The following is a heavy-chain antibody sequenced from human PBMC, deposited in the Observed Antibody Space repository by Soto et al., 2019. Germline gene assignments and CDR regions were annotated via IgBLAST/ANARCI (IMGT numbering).Heavy chain of an antibody. Sequence: GASVKVSCKASGYAFSSYAMHWVRQAPGQGLEWMGWINIGSGNTEYSQNLQDRITITRDTSASTVYMELSSLRSEDTAVYYCARDGGDCGYRLIYYYYIGLDVWGQGTTVTVSS. CDR2: INIGSGNT. V-gene: IGHV1-3*04. D-gene: IGHD2-21*02. J-gene: IGHJ6*02. CDR1: GYAFSSYA. CDR3: ARDGGDCGYRLIYYYYIGLDV.